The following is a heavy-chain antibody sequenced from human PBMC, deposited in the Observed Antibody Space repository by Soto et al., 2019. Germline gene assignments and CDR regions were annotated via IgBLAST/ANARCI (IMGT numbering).Heavy chain of an antibody. D-gene: IGHD3-3*01. CDR3: AKDTSSDFWSGYHTFDY. Sequence: GGSLRLSCAASGFTFSSYAMSWVRQAPGKGLEWVSAISGSGGSTYYADSVKGRFTISRDNSKNTLYLQMNSLRAEDTAVYYCAKDTSSDFWSGYHTFDYWGQGTLVTVSS. CDR1: GFTFSSYA. V-gene: IGHV3-23*01. CDR2: ISGSGGST. J-gene: IGHJ4*02.